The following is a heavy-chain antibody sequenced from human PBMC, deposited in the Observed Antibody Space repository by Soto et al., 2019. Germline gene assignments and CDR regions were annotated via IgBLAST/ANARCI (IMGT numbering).Heavy chain of an antibody. CDR1: GFSFSRSG. CDR3: ASITVTNGFDI. V-gene: IGHV3-33*01. CDR2: IWYDGSNQ. Sequence: QVQLVESGGGVVQPGKSLRLSCVASGFSFSRSGMHWIRQPPGKGLEWLALIWYDGSNQYYLDSVKDRFTSFRDNSKNTLYLQMNSLRAEDTAVYYCASITVTNGFDIWGQGTMVSVSS. D-gene: IGHD4-17*01. J-gene: IGHJ3*02.